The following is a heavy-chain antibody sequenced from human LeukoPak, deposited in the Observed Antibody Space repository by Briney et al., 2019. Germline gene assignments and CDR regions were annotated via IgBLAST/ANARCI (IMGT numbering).Heavy chain of an antibody. Sequence: PSDTLSLTCDVSGASISATNWWTWVRLPPGKGLEWIGEVSHSETTNYSPSLRGRVKLSVDRATNQFSLKLTSVTAADTAVYYCAKESGRGTFDLWGQGTMFTVSS. J-gene: IGHJ3*01. CDR3: AKESGRGTFDL. CDR2: VSHSETT. V-gene: IGHV4-4*02. D-gene: IGHD3-10*01. CDR1: GASISATNW.